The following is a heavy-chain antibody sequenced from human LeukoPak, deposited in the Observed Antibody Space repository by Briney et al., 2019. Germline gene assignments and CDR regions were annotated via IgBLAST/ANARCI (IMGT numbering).Heavy chain of an antibody. CDR3: AIHSSGWYIYYYGMDV. CDR1: GFTFTSYA. Sequence: GGSLRLSCAASGFTFTSYATSWVRQAPGKGLWWGSVIHGAVRTYYADYVKGRFNISRDSSKNTLYLQMNSLRVEDTAVYYCAIHSSGWYIYYYGMDVWGQGNTVTVSS. J-gene: IGHJ6*02. D-gene: IGHD6-19*01. CDR2: IHGAVRT. V-gene: IGHV3-53*01.